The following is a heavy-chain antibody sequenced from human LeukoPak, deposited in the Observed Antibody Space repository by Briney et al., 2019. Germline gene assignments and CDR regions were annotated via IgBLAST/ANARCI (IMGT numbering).Heavy chain of an antibody. V-gene: IGHV4-39*07. CDR2: IYYSGST. CDR3: ARETSQKGAHYMDV. CDR1: GVSISSSNSY. J-gene: IGHJ6*03. Sequence: SETLSLTCTVSGVSISSSNSYWGWIRQTPGKGLEWIGSIYYSGSTYYNPSLKSRLTISVDTSKNQFSLKLNSVTAADTAVYYCARETSQKGAHYMDVWGKGTTVTISS. D-gene: IGHD3-16*01.